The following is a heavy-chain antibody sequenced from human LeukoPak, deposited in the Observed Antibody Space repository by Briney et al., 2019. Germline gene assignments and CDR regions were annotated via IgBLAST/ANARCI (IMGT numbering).Heavy chain of an antibody. CDR2: IYYSGST. D-gene: IGHD5-24*01. V-gene: IGHV4-59*01. CDR1: GGSISSYY. Sequence: SETPSLTCTVSGGSISSYYWSWIRQPPGKGLEWIGYIYYSGSTNYNPSLKSRVTISVDTSKNQFSLKLSSVTAADTAVYYCARALEDPYFDYWGQGTLVTVSS. CDR3: ARALEDPYFDY. J-gene: IGHJ4*02.